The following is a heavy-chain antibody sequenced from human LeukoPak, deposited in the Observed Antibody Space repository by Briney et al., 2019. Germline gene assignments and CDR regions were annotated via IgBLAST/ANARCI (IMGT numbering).Heavy chain of an antibody. CDR2: IYSGGSA. CDR1: GFTVSSNY. CDR3: ARGYHNDGDYHDY. Sequence: GGSLRLSCAASGFTVSSNYMSWVRQAPGKGLEWVSVIYSGGSAYYADSVKGRFTIPRDNSKNTLYLQMNSLRAEDTAVYYCARGYHNDGDYHDYWGQGTLVTVSS. V-gene: IGHV3-66*01. J-gene: IGHJ4*02. D-gene: IGHD1-1*01.